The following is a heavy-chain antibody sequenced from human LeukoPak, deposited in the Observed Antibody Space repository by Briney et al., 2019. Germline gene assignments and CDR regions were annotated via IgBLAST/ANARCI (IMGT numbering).Heavy chain of an antibody. V-gene: IGHV4-59*08. D-gene: IGHD2-15*01. CDR1: GGSISSYY. CDR2: IYYRGST. J-gene: IGHJ5*02. Sequence: SETLSLTCTVSGGSISSYYWSWIRQPPGKGLEWIGYIYYRGSTNYNPSLKSRVTISVDTSKNQFSLKLSSVTAADTAVYYCARQRGYCSGGSCYSGIGWFDPWGQGTLVTVSS. CDR3: ARQRGYCSGGSCYSGIGWFDP.